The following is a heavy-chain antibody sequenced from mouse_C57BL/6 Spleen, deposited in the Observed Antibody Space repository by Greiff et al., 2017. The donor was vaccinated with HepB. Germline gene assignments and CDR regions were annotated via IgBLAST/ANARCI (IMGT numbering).Heavy chain of an antibody. CDR3: ARDDYDMGGFDY. J-gene: IGHJ2*01. CDR1: GYTFTSYW. CDR2: IHPNSGST. V-gene: IGHV1-64*01. Sequence: QVQLKQPGAELVKPGASVKLSCKASGYTFTSYWMHWVKQRPGQGLEWIGMIHPNSGSTNYNEKFKSKATLTVDKSSSTAYMQLSSLTSEDSAVYYCARDDYDMGGFDYWGQGTTLTVSS. D-gene: IGHD2-4*01.